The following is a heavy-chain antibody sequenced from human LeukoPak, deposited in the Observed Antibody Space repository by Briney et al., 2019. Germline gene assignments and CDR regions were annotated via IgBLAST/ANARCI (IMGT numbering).Heavy chain of an antibody. J-gene: IGHJ6*02. CDR3: ARKRGYDFWSGYPYYYYGMDV. V-gene: IGHV1-18*01. CDR2: ISAYNGNT. Sequence: ASVKVSCKASGYTFTSYGISWVRQAPGQGLKWMGWISAYNGNTNYAQKLQGRVTMTTDTSTSAAYMELRSLRSDDTAVYYCARKRGYDFWSGYPYYYYGMDVWGQGTTVTVSS. D-gene: IGHD3-3*01. CDR1: GYTFTSYG.